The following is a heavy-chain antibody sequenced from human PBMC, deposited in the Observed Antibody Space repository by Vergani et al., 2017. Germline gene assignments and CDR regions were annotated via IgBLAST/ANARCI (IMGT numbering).Heavy chain of an antibody. CDR2: IYYSGST. Sequence: QLQLQESGPGLVKPSETLSLTCTVSGGSISSSSYYWGWIRQPPGKGLEWIGSIYYSGSTYYNPSLKSRVTISVDTSKNQFSLKLSSGTAADTAVYYCARRLLRGYSYGSFDYWGQGTLVTVSS. CDR3: ARRLLRGYSYGSFDY. CDR1: GGSISSSSYY. D-gene: IGHD5-18*01. J-gene: IGHJ4*02. V-gene: IGHV4-39*01.